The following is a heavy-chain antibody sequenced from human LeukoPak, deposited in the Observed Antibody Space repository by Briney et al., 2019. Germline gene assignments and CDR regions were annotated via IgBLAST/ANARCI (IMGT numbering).Heavy chain of an antibody. CDR2: INSDGSST. CDR3: ARTTAGPHAFDI. Sequence: GGSLRLSCTVSGFTVSSNSMSWVRQAPGKGLVWVSRINSDGSSTSYADSVKGRFTISRDNAKNTLYLQMNSLRAEDTAVYYCARTTAGPHAFDIWGQGTMVTVSS. CDR1: GFTVSSNS. J-gene: IGHJ3*02. D-gene: IGHD1-14*01. V-gene: IGHV3-74*01.